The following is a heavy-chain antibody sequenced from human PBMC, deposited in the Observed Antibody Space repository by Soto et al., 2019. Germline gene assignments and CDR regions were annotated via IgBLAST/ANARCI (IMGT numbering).Heavy chain of an antibody. CDR3: ARDGIAAAGTSWFDP. Sequence: EASVKVSCKASGYTFTSHAMHWVRQAPGQRLEWMRWINAGNGNTKYSQKFQGRVTITTDTSASTAYMELSSLRSEDTAVYYCARDGIAAAGTSWFDPWGQGTLVTVSS. V-gene: IGHV1-3*01. CDR1: GYTFTSHA. CDR2: INAGNGNT. J-gene: IGHJ5*02. D-gene: IGHD6-13*01.